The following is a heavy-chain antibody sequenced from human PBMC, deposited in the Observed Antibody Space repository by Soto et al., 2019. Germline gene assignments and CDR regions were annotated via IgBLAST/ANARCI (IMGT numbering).Heavy chain of an antibody. Sequence: SETLSLTCAVYGGSFSGYYWSWIRQPPGKGLEWIGEINHSGSTNYNPSLKSRVTISVDTSKNQFSLKLSSVTAADTAVYYCARGALDYWGQGTLVTVSS. J-gene: IGHJ4*02. CDR3: ARGALDY. CDR1: GGSFSGYY. V-gene: IGHV4-34*01. CDR2: INHSGST.